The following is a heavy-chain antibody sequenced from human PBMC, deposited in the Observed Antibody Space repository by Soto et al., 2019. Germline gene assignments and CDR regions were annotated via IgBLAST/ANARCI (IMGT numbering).Heavy chain of an antibody. D-gene: IGHD3-16*01. CDR2: INTYNGNT. Sequence: QVQLVQSGAEVKNPGASVKVSCKASGYTFTRYGIGWARQAPGQGLEWMGWINTYNGNTNYAQNVQGRVTLTTDTSTKTGYVGAGSLGSNDKAIYFCAMVDVYVTPSPQDVWGQGTQVIVSS. CDR3: AMVDVYVTPSPQDV. V-gene: IGHV1-18*01. CDR1: GYTFTRYG. J-gene: IGHJ6*02.